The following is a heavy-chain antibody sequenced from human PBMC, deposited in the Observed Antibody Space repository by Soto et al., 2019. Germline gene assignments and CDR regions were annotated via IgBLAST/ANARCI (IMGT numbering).Heavy chain of an antibody. CDR3: AREVGYCSGGSCSYYYYGMDV. V-gene: IGHV4-30-4*01. Sequence: SLTCTVSGGSISSGDYYWSWIRQPPGKGLEWIGYIYYSGSTYYNPSLKSRVTISVDTSKNQFSLKLSSVTAADTAVYYCAREVGYCSGGSCSYYYYGMDVWGQGTTVTVSS. J-gene: IGHJ6*02. CDR2: IYYSGST. CDR1: GGSISSGDYY. D-gene: IGHD2-15*01.